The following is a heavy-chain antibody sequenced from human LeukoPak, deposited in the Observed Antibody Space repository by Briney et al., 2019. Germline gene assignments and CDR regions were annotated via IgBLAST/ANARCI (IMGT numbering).Heavy chain of an antibody. CDR2: IIPIFGTA. D-gene: IGHD3-16*02. CDR1: GGTFSSYA. V-gene: IGHV1-69*13. CDR3: ASPPPYDYVWGSYHYYYYMDV. J-gene: IGHJ6*03. Sequence: SVKVSCKASGGTFSSYAISWVRQAPGQGLEWMGGIIPIFGTANYAQKFQGRVTITADESTSTAYLELSSLRSEDTAVYYCASPPPYDYVWGSYHYYYYMDVWGKGTTVTVSS.